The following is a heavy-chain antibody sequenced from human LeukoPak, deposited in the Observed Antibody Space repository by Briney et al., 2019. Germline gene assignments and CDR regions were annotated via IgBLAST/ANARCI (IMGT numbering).Heavy chain of an antibody. V-gene: IGHV3-7*04. J-gene: IGHJ4*02. D-gene: IGHD2-15*01. CDR3: ARGDKFSGDY. CDR2: IHQDGNEK. CDR1: GFTFSTYW. Sequence: GGSLRLSCAASGFTFSTYWMSWVRQAPGKGLEWVANIHQDGNEKYYVDSVKGRFTVSRDNAENSLYLQMNSLRAEDTAVYYCARGDKFSGDYWGQGTLVTVSS.